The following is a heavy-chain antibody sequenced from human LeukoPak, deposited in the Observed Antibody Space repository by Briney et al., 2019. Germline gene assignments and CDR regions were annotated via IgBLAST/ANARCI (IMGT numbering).Heavy chain of an antibody. D-gene: IGHD3-10*01. J-gene: IGHJ4*02. CDR1: GFTFSNHA. V-gene: IGHV3-30*02. CDR2: VWYDGNRK. CDR3: VSMVRGIGY. Sequence: PGGSLRLSCAASGFTFSNHAMHWVRQAPGKGREWVTLVWYDGNRKYYADSVKGRFTISRDNSKNSVYLQLNSLRPEDTAMYYCVSMVRGIGYWGQGALVTVSS.